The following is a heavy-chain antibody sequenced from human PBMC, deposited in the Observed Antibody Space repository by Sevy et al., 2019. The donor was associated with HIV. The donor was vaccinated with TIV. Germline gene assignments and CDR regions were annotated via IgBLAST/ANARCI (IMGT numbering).Heavy chain of an antibody. V-gene: IGHV4-61*02. D-gene: IGHD6-13*01. J-gene: IGHJ4*02. CDR1: GGSISSGSYY. Sequence: SETLSLTCTVSGGSISSGSYYWSWIRQPAGKGLEWIGRIYTSGSTNYNPSLNSRVTISVDTSKNQFYLKLSSVTAADQAVYYCATRTKSYSSSWYYFDYWGQGTLVTVSS. CDR2: IYTSGST. CDR3: ATRTKSYSSSWYYFDY.